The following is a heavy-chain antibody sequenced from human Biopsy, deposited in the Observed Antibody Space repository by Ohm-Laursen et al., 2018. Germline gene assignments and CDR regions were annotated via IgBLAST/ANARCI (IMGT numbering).Heavy chain of an antibody. J-gene: IGHJ6*02. CDR2: IYYSGST. Sequence: SDTLSLTCTVSGGSISSDYWSWIRQTPGKGLEWIGYIYYSGSTNYNPSLKSRVTISVDTSKNQFSLRLNSVIAADTAVYYCARATSSTGWPYYYFYGMDVWGQGTTVTVSS. V-gene: IGHV4-59*07. CDR1: GGSISSDY. CDR3: ARATSSTGWPYYYFYGMDV. D-gene: IGHD2-2*01.